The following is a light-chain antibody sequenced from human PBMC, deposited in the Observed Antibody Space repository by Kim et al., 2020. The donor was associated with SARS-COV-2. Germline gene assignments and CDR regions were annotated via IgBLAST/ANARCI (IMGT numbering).Light chain of an antibody. CDR1: KLGDKY. Sequence: SYELTQPPSVSVSPGQTASITCSGNKLGDKYTCWYQQKPGQSPVLVIYRDNKRPSGIPERFSGSNSGNTATLTISGTQAMDEADYYCQAWDINAYVVFGGGTQLTVL. V-gene: IGLV3-1*01. J-gene: IGLJ2*01. CDR2: RDN. CDR3: QAWDINAYVV.